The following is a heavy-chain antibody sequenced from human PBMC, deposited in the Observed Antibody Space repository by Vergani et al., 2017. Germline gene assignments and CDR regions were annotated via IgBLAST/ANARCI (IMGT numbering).Heavy chain of an antibody. Sequence: EVQLVESGGGLVKPGGSLRLSCAASGFTFSNAWMSWVRQAPGKGLEWVGRIKSKTDGGTTDYAAPVKGRFTISRDDSKNTLYLQMNSLKTEDTAVYYCAKGEWELHDAFDICGQGTMVTVSS. V-gene: IGHV3-15*01. CDR1: GFTFSNAW. J-gene: IGHJ3*02. CDR2: IKSKTDGGTT. CDR3: AKGEWELHDAFDI. D-gene: IGHD1-26*01.